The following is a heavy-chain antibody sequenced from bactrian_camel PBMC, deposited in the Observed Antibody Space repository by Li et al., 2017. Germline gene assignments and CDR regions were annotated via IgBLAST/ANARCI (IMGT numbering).Heavy chain of an antibody. CDR1: GYTYATYC. V-gene: IGHV3S55*01. J-gene: IGHJ6*01. Sequence: SGGGSVQAGGSLRLSCAARGYTYATYCMGWFRRPPGKEREGIAVMDSDGDTAYADSLKDRFTSSRYNTKNTVYLRMNKLGPADAAVYYSAAGRARYGYCTARETDFAYWGQGTQVTVS. CDR2: MDSDGDT. CDR3: AAGRARYGYCTARETDFAY. D-gene: IGHD3*01.